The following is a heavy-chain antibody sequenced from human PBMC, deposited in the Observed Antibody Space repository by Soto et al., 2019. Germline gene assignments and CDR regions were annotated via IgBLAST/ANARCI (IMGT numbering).Heavy chain of an antibody. D-gene: IGHD3-16*01. Sequence: SETLCLSCTFSVGSISIGGYSWRWIRQHPGKGLEWIGYIYYSGSTYYNPSLKSRVTISVDTSKNQFSLKLSSVTAADTAVYYCARAGGLEYNLYYFDYWGQGTLVTVSS. V-gene: IGHV4-31*03. CDR2: IYYSGST. J-gene: IGHJ4*02. CDR3: ARAGGLEYNLYYFDY. CDR1: VGSISIGGYS.